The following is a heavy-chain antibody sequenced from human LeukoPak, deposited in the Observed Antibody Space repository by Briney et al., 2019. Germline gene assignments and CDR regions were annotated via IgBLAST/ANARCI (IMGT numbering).Heavy chain of an antibody. Sequence: SETLSLTCTVSGGSISSYYWSWIRQPPGKGLEWIGYIYYSGSTNYNPSLKSRVTISVDTSKNQFSLKLSSVTAADTAVYYCARFKYDFWSGSRSYYFYGMDVWGQGTTVTVSS. J-gene: IGHJ6*02. CDR3: ARFKYDFWSGSRSYYFYGMDV. D-gene: IGHD3-3*01. CDR1: GGSISSYY. V-gene: IGHV4-59*08. CDR2: IYYSGST.